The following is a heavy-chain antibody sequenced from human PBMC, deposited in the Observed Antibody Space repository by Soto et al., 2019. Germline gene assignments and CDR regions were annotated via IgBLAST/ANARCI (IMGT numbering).Heavy chain of an antibody. CDR2: IYTTGST. CDR1: GGSFSGYY. CDR3: ARAKGGSSLAFDV. J-gene: IGHJ3*01. V-gene: IGHV4-4*07. D-gene: IGHD1-26*01. Sequence: SETLSLTCTVSGGSFSGYYRSWIRQPSWKGLEWIGRIYTTGSTNYNPSLKSRVTMSVDTSKNQLSLKLRSLTAADTAVYYCARAKGGSSLAFDVWGQGTMVTVSS.